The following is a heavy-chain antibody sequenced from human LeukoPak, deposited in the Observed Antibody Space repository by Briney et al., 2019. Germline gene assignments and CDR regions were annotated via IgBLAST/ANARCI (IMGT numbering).Heavy chain of an antibody. CDR3: ASRGDSSGYYYFDY. CDR1: GGSISSSSYY. V-gene: IGHV4-39*01. D-gene: IGHD3-22*01. CDR2: IYYSGST. J-gene: IGHJ4*02. Sequence: SETLSLTCTVSGGSISSSSYYWGWIRQPPGKGLEWIGTIYYSGSTYYNPSLKSRVTISLDTSKNQFSLWLSSVTAADTAVYYCASRGDSSGYYYFDYWGQGTLVTVSS.